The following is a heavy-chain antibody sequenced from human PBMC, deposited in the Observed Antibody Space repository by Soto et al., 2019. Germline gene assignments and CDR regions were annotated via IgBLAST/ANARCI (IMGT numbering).Heavy chain of an antibody. J-gene: IGHJ3*02. D-gene: IGHD3-9*01. V-gene: IGHV3-30-3*01. CDR2: ISYDGSNK. CDR1: GFTFSSYA. CDR3: ARVGTGSSTPLDI. Sequence: GGSLRLSCAASGFTFSSYAMHWVRQAPGKGLEWVAVISYDGSNKYYADSVKGRFTISRDNSKNTLYLQMNSLRAEGTAVYYCARVGTGSSTPLDIWGQGTMVTVSS.